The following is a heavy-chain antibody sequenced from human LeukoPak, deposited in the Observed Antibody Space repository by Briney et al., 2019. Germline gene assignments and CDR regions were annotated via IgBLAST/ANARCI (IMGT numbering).Heavy chain of an antibody. J-gene: IGHJ4*02. CDR1: GYTFTSYG. CDR3: AGIVPAAKGEYYFDY. D-gene: IGHD2-2*01. CDR2: ISAYNGNT. V-gene: IGHV1-18*01. Sequence: ASVKVSCKASGYTFTSYGISWVRQAPGQGLEWMGWISAYNGNTNYAQELQGRVTMTTDTSTSTAYMELRSLRSDDTAVYYCAGIVPAAKGEYYFDYWGQGTLVTVSS.